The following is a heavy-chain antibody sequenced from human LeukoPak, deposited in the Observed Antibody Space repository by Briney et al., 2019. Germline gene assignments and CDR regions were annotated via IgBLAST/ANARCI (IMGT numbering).Heavy chain of an antibody. D-gene: IGHD6-19*01. J-gene: IGHJ5*02. V-gene: IGHV1-69*13. CDR2: IIPIFGTA. CDR3: ASESGIAVAGKAIWFDP. Sequence: ASVKVSCKASGGTFSSYAISWVRQAPGQGLEWMGGIIPIFGTANYAQKFQGRVTITADESTSTAYMELSSLRSEDTAVYYCASESGIAVAGKAIWFDPWGQGTPVTVSS. CDR1: GGTFSSYA.